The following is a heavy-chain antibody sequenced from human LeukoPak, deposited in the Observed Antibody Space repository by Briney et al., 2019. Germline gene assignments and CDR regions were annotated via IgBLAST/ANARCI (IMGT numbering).Heavy chain of an antibody. CDR2: ISFEGSKI. V-gene: IGHV3-33*05. D-gene: IGHD4-17*01. CDR3: ARAGGYGDFDY. J-gene: IGHJ4*02. CDR1: GFPFSDHN. Sequence: GGSLRLSCSASGFPFSDHNIHWVRRAPGKGLEWVAFISFEGSKIDYADSVKGRFTISRDNAKNTLYLQMNSLRAEDTAVYYCARAGGYGDFDYWGQGTLVTVSS.